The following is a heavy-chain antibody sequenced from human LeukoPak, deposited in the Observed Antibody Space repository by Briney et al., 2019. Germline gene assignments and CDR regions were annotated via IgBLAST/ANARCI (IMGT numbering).Heavy chain of an antibody. CDR3: ARDQVSVAGTGIDY. V-gene: IGHV3-11*04. CDR2: ISSSGNSI. CDR1: GFTFSDYY. D-gene: IGHD6-13*01. Sequence: GGSLRLSCAASGFTFSDYYMSWIRQAPGKGLEWVSYISSSGNSISYTDSVKGRFTISRDNAKNSLYLQMNSLRAEDTAVYYCARDQVSVAGTGIDYWGQGTLVTVSS. J-gene: IGHJ4*02.